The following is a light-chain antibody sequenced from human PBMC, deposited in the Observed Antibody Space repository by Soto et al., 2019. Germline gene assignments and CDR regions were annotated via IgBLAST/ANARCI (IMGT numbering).Light chain of an antibody. CDR1: SSNIGNNY. V-gene: IGLV1-51*01. CDR2: DIN. Sequence: QTVLKQPPSVSAAPGQKVTISCSGSSSNIGNNYVSWYQQLPGTAPKLLIYDINQRPSGIPDRFSGSKSGTSATLGITGLLTWDEADYYCGTWDSSLSAYVFGTGTKVTVL. CDR3: GTWDSSLSAYV. J-gene: IGLJ1*01.